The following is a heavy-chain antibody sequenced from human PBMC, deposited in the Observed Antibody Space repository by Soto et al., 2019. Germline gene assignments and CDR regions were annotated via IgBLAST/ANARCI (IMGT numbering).Heavy chain of an antibody. J-gene: IGHJ4*02. V-gene: IGHV3-15*01. CDR3: TTVGAPEY. Sequence: KPGGSLRLSCEASGFTFSSAWMNWVRQAPGQGLEWVGRIKSNIDGGTADYAAVVRGRFTLSRADSTNTVFLQMNSLRTEDTAVYFCTTVGAPEYWGQGTLVTVS. CDR1: GFTFSSAW. D-gene: IGHD1-26*01. CDR2: IKSNIDGGTA.